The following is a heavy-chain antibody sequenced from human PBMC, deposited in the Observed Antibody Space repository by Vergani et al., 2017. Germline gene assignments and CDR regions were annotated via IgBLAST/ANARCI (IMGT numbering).Heavy chain of an antibody. V-gene: IGHV3-30-3*01. D-gene: IGHD2-2*01. CDR3: ARSPRYQLLSVWFDP. CDR2: ISYDGSNK. CDR1: GFTFSSYA. Sequence: QVQLVESGGGVVQPGRSLRLSCAASGFTFSSYAMHWVRQAPGKGLEWVAVISYDGSNKYYADSVKGRFTISRDNSKNTLYLQMNSLRAEDTAVYYCARSPRYQLLSVWFDPWGQGTLVTVSS. J-gene: IGHJ5*02.